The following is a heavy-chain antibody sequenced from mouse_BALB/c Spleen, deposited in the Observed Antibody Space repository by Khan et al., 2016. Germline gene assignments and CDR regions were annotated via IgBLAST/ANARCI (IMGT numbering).Heavy chain of an antibody. J-gene: IGHJ4*01. D-gene: IGHD2-3*01. V-gene: IGHV2-6*02. Sequence: VQLQESGPGLVAPSQSLSITCTVSGFSLTSYGVHWVRQPPGQGLEWLVVIWSDGSTTYNSALKSSLSISKNMSKNQVFLKMNSLQTEDTAMDSCAISDDGGGAMDYWGQGTSVTVSS. CDR3: AISDDGGGAMDY. CDR2: IWSDGST. CDR1: GFSLTSYG.